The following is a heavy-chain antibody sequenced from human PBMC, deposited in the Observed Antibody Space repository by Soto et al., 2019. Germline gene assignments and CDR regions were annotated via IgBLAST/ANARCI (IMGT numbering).Heavy chain of an antibody. D-gene: IGHD6-6*01. V-gene: IGHV3-72*01. CDR1: GFTFSDHY. J-gene: IGHJ6*02. CDR2: TRNKANSYTT. Sequence: EVQLVESGGGLVQPGGSLRLSCAASGFTFSDHYMDWVRQAPGKVLEWVGRTRNKANSYTTEYAASVKGRFTISRDDSKNSLYLQMNSLKTEATAVYYCARGSSSSSRYYCYGMDVWGQGTTVTVSS. CDR3: ARGSSSSSRYYCYGMDV.